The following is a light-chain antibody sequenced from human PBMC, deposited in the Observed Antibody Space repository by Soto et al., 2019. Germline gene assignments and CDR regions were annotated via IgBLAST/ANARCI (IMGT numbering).Light chain of an antibody. CDR1: QSLSAW. CDR3: QWYGTYPLT. J-gene: IGKJ4*01. V-gene: IGKV1-5*03. CDR2: KAS. Sequence: DIQMTQSPSTLSASVGDRVTITCRASQSLSAWVAWFQQRPGRAPRILIYKASTLAGGVPSRFSGNRSGTEFSLTISSLQPDDFAAYYCQWYGTYPLTFGGGTKVEIK.